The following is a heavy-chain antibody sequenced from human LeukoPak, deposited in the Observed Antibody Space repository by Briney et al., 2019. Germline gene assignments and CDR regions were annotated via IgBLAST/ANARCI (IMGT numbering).Heavy chain of an antibody. V-gene: IGHV3-11*04. CDR3: ARSSLFDS. CDR2: IGSSGNTI. CDR1: GFTVSDYY. J-gene: IGHJ4*02. Sequence: GGSLRLSCAASGFTVSDYYMNWVRQAPGKGLEWVSYIGSSGNTIYYADSVKGRFTVSRDNAKESLYLQMNSLRAEDTAVYYCARSSLFDSWGQGTLVTVSS. D-gene: IGHD6-6*01.